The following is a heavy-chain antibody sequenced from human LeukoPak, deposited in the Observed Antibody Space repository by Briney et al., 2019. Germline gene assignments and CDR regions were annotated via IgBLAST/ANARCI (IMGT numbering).Heavy chain of an antibody. CDR3: ARPLINTAMVFDY. Sequence: ASVKVSCKASGYTFTGYSMHWVRQAPGQGLEWMGWFNPNSGGTNYAQKFQGRVTMTRDTSIRTAYMELSRLRSDDTAVYYYARPLINTAMVFDYWGQGTLVTVSS. J-gene: IGHJ4*02. D-gene: IGHD5-18*01. V-gene: IGHV1-2*02. CDR2: FNPNSGGT. CDR1: GYTFTGYS.